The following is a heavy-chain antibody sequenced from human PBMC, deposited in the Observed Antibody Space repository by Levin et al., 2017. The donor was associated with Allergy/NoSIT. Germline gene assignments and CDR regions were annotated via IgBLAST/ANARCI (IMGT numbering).Heavy chain of an antibody. CDR2: ISIYNVKP. CDR3: ARSSDGSYYYGMDV. J-gene: IGHJ6*02. V-gene: IGHV1-18*01. D-gene: IGHD3-10*01. Sequence: GESLKISCKASGYTFTSYGISWVRQAPGQGLEWMGWISIYNVKPNYAQNLQGRVTMTTDTSTSTAYMELRSLRSDDTAMYYCARSSDGSYYYGMDVWGQGTTVTVS. CDR1: GYTFTSYG.